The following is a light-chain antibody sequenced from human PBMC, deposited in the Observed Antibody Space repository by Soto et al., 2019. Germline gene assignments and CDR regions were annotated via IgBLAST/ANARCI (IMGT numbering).Light chain of an antibody. J-gene: IGLJ1*01. CDR3: LSYGGSNNYV. V-gene: IGLV2-8*01. CDR1: SSGVGGYHY. Sequence: LTRPPSAAEAPGQSVTISCTGTSSGVGGYHYVSGYQHHAGRGPKLLIYEVETRPPGVPGRFSGSKSGNPASLPASGLQAEDEADYYCLSYGGSNNYVFGTGTKVTVL. CDR2: EVE.